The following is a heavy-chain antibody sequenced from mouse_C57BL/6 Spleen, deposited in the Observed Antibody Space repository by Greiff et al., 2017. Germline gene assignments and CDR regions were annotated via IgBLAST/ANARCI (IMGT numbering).Heavy chain of an antibody. D-gene: IGHD3-2*02. Sequence: QVQLQQPGAELVKPGASVKMSCKASGSTFTSYWLPWVKPRPGQGLAWIGDIYPGSGSTNYNEKFKCKATLTVDTSSSTAYMQLSSLTSEDAAVYYCARRAQATPEDYWGQGTSVTVSS. CDR2: IYPGSGST. CDR1: GSTFTSYW. V-gene: IGHV1-55*01. CDR3: ARRAQATPEDY. J-gene: IGHJ4*01.